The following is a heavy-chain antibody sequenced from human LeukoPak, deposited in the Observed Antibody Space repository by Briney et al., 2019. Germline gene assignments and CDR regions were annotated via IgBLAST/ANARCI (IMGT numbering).Heavy chain of an antibody. V-gene: IGHV1-2*02. CDR1: GCTFTGYY. Sequence: ASVKVSCKASGCTFTGYYMHWVRQAPGQGLEWMGWINPNSGGTNYAQKFQGRVTMTRDTSISTAYMELSGLRSDDTAVYYCARDFIALRFGEFFRAPFAYWGQGTLVPVSS. CDR3: ARDFIALRFGEFFRAPFAY. J-gene: IGHJ4*02. D-gene: IGHD3-10*01. CDR2: INPNSGGT.